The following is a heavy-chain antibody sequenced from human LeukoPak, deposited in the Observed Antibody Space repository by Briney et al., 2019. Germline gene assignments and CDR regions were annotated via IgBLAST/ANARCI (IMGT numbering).Heavy chain of an antibody. J-gene: IGHJ3*02. CDR3: AKSEYSYGADAFDI. CDR2: IYYNGST. CDR1: GGSISSYY. D-gene: IGHD5-18*01. Sequence: PSETLSLTCTVSGGSISSYYWSWIRQPPGKGLEWIGYIYYNGSTNYSPSLKSRVTISVDTSKNQFSLKLSSVTAADTAVYYCAKSEYSYGADAFDIWGQGTMVTVSS. V-gene: IGHV4-59*01.